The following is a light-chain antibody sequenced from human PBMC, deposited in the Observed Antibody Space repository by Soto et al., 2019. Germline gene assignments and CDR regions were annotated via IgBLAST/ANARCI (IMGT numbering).Light chain of an antibody. Sequence: SVLSEAACVTWSPGQLITISCTGINSGVVNYEYVSWYQQFPDKAPKLIIYEGRERPSGVSDRFSGSKSDNAASLTISALQTEDEAEYFCLSYGKVFGTGTKVTVL. J-gene: IGLJ1*01. CDR1: NSGVVNYEY. CDR2: EGR. V-gene: IGLV2-23*01. CDR3: LSYGKV.